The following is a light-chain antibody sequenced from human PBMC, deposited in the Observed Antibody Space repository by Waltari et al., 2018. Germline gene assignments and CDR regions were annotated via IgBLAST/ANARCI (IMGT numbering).Light chain of an antibody. CDR1: SSDVGGYNY. J-gene: IGLJ2*01. Sequence: SASTQPPSVSGSPGQSLTISCTETSSDVGGYNYVSWYQQNPGKAPKLMIYGVSNRPSGVSDRFSGSKSGNTASLTISGLQAKDEADYYCCSYTTSSVLFGGGTRLTVL. CDR2: GVS. CDR3: CSYTTSSVL. V-gene: IGLV2-14*01.